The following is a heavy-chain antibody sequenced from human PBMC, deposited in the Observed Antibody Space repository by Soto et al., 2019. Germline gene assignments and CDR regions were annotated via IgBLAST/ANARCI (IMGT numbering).Heavy chain of an antibody. J-gene: IGHJ6*02. V-gene: IGHV4-39*01. CDR3: ARRIGAAGRYSGMDV. D-gene: IGHD6-13*01. CDR2: IYYSEST. CDR1: GGYITNSTYY. Sequence: SETLSLTCTVSGGYITNSTYYWVWIRQPPGKGLEWIGSIYYSESTYYNPSLKSRVTISVDTSKNQFSLKLSSVTAADTAVYYCARRIGAAGRYSGMDVWGQGTTVTVSS.